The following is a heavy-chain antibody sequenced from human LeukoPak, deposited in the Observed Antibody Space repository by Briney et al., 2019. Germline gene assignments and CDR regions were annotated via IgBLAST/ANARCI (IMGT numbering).Heavy chain of an antibody. CDR3: AREGDTTVRWLDP. D-gene: IGHD1-1*01. J-gene: IGHJ5*02. CDR1: GGSFRGYY. CDR2: INHSGRT. Sequence: PSETLSLTCAVYGGSFRGYYWNWIRQPPGKGLESIAEINHSGRTIYNPSLRSRVTISVDTSKNQFSLKLSSVTAADTAMYYCAREGDTTVRWLDPWGQGTLVTVSS. V-gene: IGHV4-34*01.